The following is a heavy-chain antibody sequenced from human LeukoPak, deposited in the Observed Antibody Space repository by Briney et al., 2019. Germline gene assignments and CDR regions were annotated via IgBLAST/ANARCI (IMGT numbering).Heavy chain of an antibody. CDR1: GYTFTGYY. Sequence: ASVKVSCKASGYTFTGYYMHWVRQAPGQGLEWMGWINPNSGGTNYAQKFQGRVTMTRDTSISTAYMELSSLRSEDTAVYYCARDRDSSSIFNYWGQGTLVTVSS. D-gene: IGHD6-6*01. J-gene: IGHJ4*02. CDR2: INPNSGGT. V-gene: IGHV1-2*02. CDR3: ARDRDSSSIFNY.